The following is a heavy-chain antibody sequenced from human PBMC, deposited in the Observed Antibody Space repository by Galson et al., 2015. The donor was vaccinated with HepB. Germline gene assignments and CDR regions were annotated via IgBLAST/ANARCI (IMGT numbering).Heavy chain of an antibody. Sequence: SLRLSCAASGFTFSGYAMSWVRQAPGKGPEWVSAISGSGGIKYHADSVKGRFTISRDNSKNTLYLQMNSLRAEDTAVYYCAKDRGGHCGGDCYSSFDPWGQGTLVTVSS. V-gene: IGHV3-23*01. J-gene: IGHJ5*02. CDR1: GFTFSGYA. CDR2: ISGSGGIK. CDR3: AKDRGGHCGGDCYSSFDP. D-gene: IGHD2-21*02.